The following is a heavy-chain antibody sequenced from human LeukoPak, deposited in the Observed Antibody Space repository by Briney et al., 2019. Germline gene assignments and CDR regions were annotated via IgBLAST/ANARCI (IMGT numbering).Heavy chain of an antibody. Sequence: GGSLRLSCAASGFTFSDHYMDWVRQAPGKGLEWVGRSRNKATSYTTEYAASVKGRFIISRDDSKNSLYLQMNSLKTEDTAVYYCARDLDYSGNSDAFDIWGQGTMVTVSS. CDR3: ARDLDYSGNSDAFDI. V-gene: IGHV3-72*01. CDR1: GFTFSDHY. CDR2: SRNKATSYTT. J-gene: IGHJ3*02. D-gene: IGHD4-23*01.